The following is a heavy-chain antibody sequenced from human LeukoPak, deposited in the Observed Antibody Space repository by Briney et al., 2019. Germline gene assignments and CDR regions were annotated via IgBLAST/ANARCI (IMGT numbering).Heavy chain of an antibody. Sequence: SQTLSLTCTVSGGSISSGGYYWSWIRQHPGKGLEWIGYIYYSGSTYYNPSLKSRVTILVDTSKNQFSLKLSSVTAADTAVYYCARLQMTTVTFDYWGQGTLVTVSS. CDR1: GGSISSGGYY. J-gene: IGHJ4*02. V-gene: IGHV4-31*03. CDR3: ARLQMTTVTFDY. CDR2: IYYSGST. D-gene: IGHD4-17*01.